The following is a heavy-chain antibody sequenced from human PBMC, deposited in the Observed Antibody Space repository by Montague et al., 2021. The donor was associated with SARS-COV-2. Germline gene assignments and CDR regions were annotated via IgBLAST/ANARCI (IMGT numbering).Heavy chain of an antibody. CDR1: GGSISSSSNY. J-gene: IGHJ4*02. D-gene: IGHD3-3*01. CDR3: ARLNFHITIFGVVSSRVFDY. Sequence: SDSLSLTCTVSGGSISSSSNYWGWIRQPPGKGLEWIGNIYYSGSTYYNPSLKSRVTISVDTSKNQFSLKLSSVTAADTAVYYCARLNFHITIFGVVSSRVFDYWGQGTLVTVSS. V-gene: IGHV4-39*01. CDR2: IYYSGST.